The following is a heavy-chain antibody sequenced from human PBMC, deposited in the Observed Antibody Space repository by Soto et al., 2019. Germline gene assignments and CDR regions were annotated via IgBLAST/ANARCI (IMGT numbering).Heavy chain of an antibody. CDR1: GGSVNGYY. CDR2: INHTGGT. V-gene: IGHV4-34*01. J-gene: IGHJ5*02. Sequence: XETLSLTCAVYGGSVNGYYWNWIRQPAGKGLEWIGEINHTGGTHYNPSLKSRVTMSVDTSKNQFSLRLSSVTAADTAIYYCATRITVFGLLIPPFDPWGQGTQVTVSS. D-gene: IGHD3-3*01. CDR3: ATRITVFGLLIPPFDP.